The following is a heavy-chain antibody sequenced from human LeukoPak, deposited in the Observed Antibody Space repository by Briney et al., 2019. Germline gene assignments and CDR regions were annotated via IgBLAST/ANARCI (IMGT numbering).Heavy chain of an antibody. Sequence: GGSLRLSCAASGFTFSSYWMNWARQAPGKGLEWVASINRNGNVNYYVDSVKGRFTISRDNSKNTLYLQMDSLRAEDTAVYYCARDRVPDDAFDIWGQGTMVTVSS. CDR2: INRNGNVN. CDR3: ARDRVPDDAFDI. V-gene: IGHV3-7*03. J-gene: IGHJ3*02. CDR1: GFTFSSYW. D-gene: IGHD1-14*01.